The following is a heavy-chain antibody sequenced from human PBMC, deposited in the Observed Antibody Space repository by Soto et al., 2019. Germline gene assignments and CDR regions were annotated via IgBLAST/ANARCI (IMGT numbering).Heavy chain of an antibody. Sequence: QVQLVQSGAEVKKPGASVKVSCKASGFTFSAYYIYWVRQAPGQGLEWIGWIIPNSGGTNNAQKFQGRVTMTRDTSTSTVYMELSALIPDDTAVYYCARSLLDEYSSSWRSAYYGMDVWRQGTTVTVSS. CDR1: GFTFSAYY. D-gene: IGHD6-13*01. CDR3: ARSLLDEYSSSWRSAYYGMDV. V-gene: IGHV1-2*02. J-gene: IGHJ6*02. CDR2: IIPNSGGT.